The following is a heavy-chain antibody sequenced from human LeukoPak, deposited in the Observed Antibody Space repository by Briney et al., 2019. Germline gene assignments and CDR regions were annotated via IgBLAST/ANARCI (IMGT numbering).Heavy chain of an antibody. CDR3: ARGTYYYDSSGFSI. Sequence: PSETLSLTCTVSGGSISSYYWSWIRQPPGKGLEWIGYIYYSGSTNYNPSLKSRVTISVDTSKNQFSLKLSSVTAADTAVYYCARGTYYYDSSGFSIWGQGTMVTVSS. CDR1: GGSISSYY. CDR2: IYYSGST. V-gene: IGHV4-59*08. D-gene: IGHD3-22*01. J-gene: IGHJ3*02.